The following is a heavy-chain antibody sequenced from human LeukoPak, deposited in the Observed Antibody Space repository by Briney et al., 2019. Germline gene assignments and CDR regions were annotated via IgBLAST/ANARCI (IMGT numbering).Heavy chain of an antibody. CDR1: GFTFSSYA. Sequence: PGGSLRLSCAASGFTFSSYAMHWVRQAPGKGLEYVSAISSNGGSTYYANSVKGRFTISRDNSKNTLYLQMGSLRAEDMAVYYCARGKRGYSYGLSDYFDYWGQGTLVTVTS. CDR3: ARGKRGYSYGLSDYFDY. J-gene: IGHJ4*02. V-gene: IGHV3-64*01. CDR2: ISSNGGST. D-gene: IGHD5-18*01.